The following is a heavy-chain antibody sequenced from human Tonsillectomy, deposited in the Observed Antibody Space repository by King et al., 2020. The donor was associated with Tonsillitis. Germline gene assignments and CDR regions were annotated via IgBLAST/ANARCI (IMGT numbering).Heavy chain of an antibody. J-gene: IGHJ2*01. CDR1: GFSLSNARMG. Sequence: LTLKESGPVLVKPTETFTLTCTVSGFSLSNARMGVSWIRQPPGKALEWLAHIFSNDEKSYSTSLKSRLTISKDTSKSQVVLTMTNMDPVDTATYYCARIRSGIVATLDWYFDLWGRGTLVTVSS. V-gene: IGHV2-26*01. D-gene: IGHD5-12*01. CDR3: ARIRSGIVATLDWYFDL. CDR2: IFSNDEK.